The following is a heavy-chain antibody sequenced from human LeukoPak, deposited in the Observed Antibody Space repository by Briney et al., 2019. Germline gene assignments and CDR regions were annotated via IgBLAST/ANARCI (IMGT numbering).Heavy chain of an antibody. V-gene: IGHV4-34*01. D-gene: IGHD6-19*01. J-gene: IGHJ4*01. Sequence: PSETLTLSCGVYGGSFTAYYRTWIRQSPGKGLEWIGEISSSRSTDYNPSLGRRVTISQDTYRNQFSLKVTTLTAADTAVYFCARGGTVAGYRSALKRPFDTRGHGALFTVSP. CDR3: ARGGTVAGYRSALKRPFDT. CDR2: ISSSRST. CDR1: GGSFTAYY.